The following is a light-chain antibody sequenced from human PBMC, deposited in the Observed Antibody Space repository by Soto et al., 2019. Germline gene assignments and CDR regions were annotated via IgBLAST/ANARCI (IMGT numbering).Light chain of an antibody. Sequence: QSALTQPASVSGAPGQSITISCAGTSSDVGGYNYVSWYQQHPGKVPRLIISDVNKRPSGVSDRFSGSKSGNTASLTISGLQAEDEADYYCASFTRRVTLVFGGGTKVTVL. V-gene: IGLV2-14*03. J-gene: IGLJ2*01. CDR2: DVN. CDR3: ASFTRRVTLV. CDR1: SSDVGGYNY.